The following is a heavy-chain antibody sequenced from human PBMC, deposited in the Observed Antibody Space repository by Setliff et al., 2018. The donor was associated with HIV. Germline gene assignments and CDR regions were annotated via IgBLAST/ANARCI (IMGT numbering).Heavy chain of an antibody. J-gene: IGHJ4*02. V-gene: IGHV4-34*01. CDR2: INHRGGT. D-gene: IGHD2-21*01. Sequence: KTSETLSLTCAVYGGSFSGYYWSWIRQPPGKGLEWIGEINHRGGTNYNPSLESRVTISIDTSKNQFSLNLTSVTAADTAVYFCARFAVGRGDFWGQGTLVTVSS. CDR1: GGSFSGYY. CDR3: ARFAVGRGDF.